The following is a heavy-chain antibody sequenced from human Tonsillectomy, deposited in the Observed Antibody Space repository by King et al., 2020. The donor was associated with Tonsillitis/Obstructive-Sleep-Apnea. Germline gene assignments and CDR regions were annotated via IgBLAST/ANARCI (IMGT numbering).Heavy chain of an antibody. J-gene: IGHJ6*03. D-gene: IGHD3-16*01. CDR1: GGSFSGYY. CDR3: ATIMAFAGNHYMDV. V-gene: IGHV4-34*01. CDR2: LNHSGST. Sequence: VQLQHWGAGLLKPSETLSLTCAVYGGSFSGYYWSWIRQPPGKGLDWIWELNHSGSTNYTPSLKSRFTISVDTSKNQFSLKLSSLTAADTAVYYCATIMAFAGNHYMDVWGKGTTVTVSS.